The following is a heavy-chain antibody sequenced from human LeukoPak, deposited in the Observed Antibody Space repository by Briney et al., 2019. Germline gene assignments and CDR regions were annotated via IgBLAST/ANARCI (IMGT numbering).Heavy chain of an antibody. CDR3: ARDPRIAVAGYFDY. CDR1: TFISYA. D-gene: IGHD6-19*01. Sequence: TFISYAIXXXRQAPGQGGEGXGGIIPIFGTANYAQKLQGRGTITADESTSTAYMELSSLRSEDTAVYYCARDPRIAVAGYFDYWGQGTLVTVSS. J-gene: IGHJ4*02. V-gene: IGHV1-69*01. CDR2: IIPIFGTA.